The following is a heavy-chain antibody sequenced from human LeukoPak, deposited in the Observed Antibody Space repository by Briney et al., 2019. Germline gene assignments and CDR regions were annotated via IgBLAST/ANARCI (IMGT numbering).Heavy chain of an antibody. V-gene: IGHV1-46*01. CDR3: ARDVCSGGSCYSRHYYYYYMDV. D-gene: IGHD2-15*01. CDR1: GGTFSSYV. Sequence: ASVKVSCKASGGTFSSYVISWVRQAPGQGLEWMGIINPSGGSTSYAQKFQGRVTMTRDMSTSTVYMELSSLRSEDTAVYYCARDVCSGGSCYSRHYYYYYMDVWGKGTTVTVSS. CDR2: INPSGGST. J-gene: IGHJ6*03.